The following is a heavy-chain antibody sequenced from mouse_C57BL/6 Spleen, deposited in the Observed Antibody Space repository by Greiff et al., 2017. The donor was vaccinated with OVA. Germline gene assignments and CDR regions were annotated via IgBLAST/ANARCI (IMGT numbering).Heavy chain of an antibody. D-gene: IGHD2-4*01. CDR3: AREDYDYDGAMDY. V-gene: IGHV1-64*01. CDR1: GYTFTSYW. J-gene: IGHJ4*01. Sequence: QVQLQQSGAELVKPGASVKLSCKASGYTFTSYWMHWVKQRPGQGLEWIGMIHPNSGSTNYNEKFKSKATLTVDKSSSTAYMQLSSLTSEDSAVYYCAREDYDYDGAMDYWGQGTSVTVSS. CDR2: IHPNSGST.